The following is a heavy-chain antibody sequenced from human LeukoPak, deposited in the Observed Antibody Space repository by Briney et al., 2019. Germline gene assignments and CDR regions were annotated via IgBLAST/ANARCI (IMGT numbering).Heavy chain of an antibody. Sequence: SETLSLTCTVSGGSISSYYWSWIRQPPGKGLEWIGYIYYSGSTNYNPSLKSRVTISVDTSKNQFSLKLSSVTAADTAVYYCARAGITMIVVVQDAFDIWGQGTMVTVSS. CDR3: ARAGITMIVVVQDAFDI. V-gene: IGHV4-59*12. CDR1: GGSISSYY. CDR2: IYYSGST. D-gene: IGHD3-22*01. J-gene: IGHJ3*02.